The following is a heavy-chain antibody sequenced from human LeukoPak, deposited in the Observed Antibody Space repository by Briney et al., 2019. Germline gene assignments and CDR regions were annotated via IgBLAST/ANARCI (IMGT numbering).Heavy chain of an antibody. Sequence: ASVKVSCKVSGYTLTELSMHWVRQAPGKGLEWMGGFDPEDGETIYAQKFQGRVTMTEDTSTDTAYMELSSLRSEDTAVYYCARGYCGGTSCYADFDDWGQGTLVTVSS. CDR2: FDPEDGET. V-gene: IGHV1-24*01. J-gene: IGHJ4*02. D-gene: IGHD2-2*01. CDR1: GYTLTELS. CDR3: ARGYCGGTSCYADFDD.